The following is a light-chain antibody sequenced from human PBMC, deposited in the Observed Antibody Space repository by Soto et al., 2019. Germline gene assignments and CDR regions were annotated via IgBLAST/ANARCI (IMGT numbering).Light chain of an antibody. Sequence: EIVLTQSPGTLSLSPGERATLSCRASQSVSSSYLAWYQQKPGQAPRLLIYGASSRATGLPDRFSGSGSGTDFTLTISRLEAEDFAVYYCQQYGSSPTFGGGTKVEIK. CDR3: QQYGSSPT. CDR2: GAS. J-gene: IGKJ4*01. V-gene: IGKV3-20*01. CDR1: QSVSSSY.